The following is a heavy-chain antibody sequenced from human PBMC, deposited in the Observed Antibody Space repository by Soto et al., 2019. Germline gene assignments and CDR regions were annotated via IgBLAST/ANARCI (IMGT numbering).Heavy chain of an antibody. Sequence: QVQLVQSGAEVKKPGASVKVSCNASGYTFTTYDINWVRQAPGQGLEWVGWMNSNSGNTGYAQKFQGRVTMTRDTSISTAYMELTGLRSDDTAVYYCARDAAATGSGWFDPWGQGTLVTVSS. J-gene: IGHJ5*02. CDR2: MNSNSGNT. V-gene: IGHV1-8*01. CDR1: GYTFTTYD. D-gene: IGHD1-1*01. CDR3: ARDAAATGSGWFDP.